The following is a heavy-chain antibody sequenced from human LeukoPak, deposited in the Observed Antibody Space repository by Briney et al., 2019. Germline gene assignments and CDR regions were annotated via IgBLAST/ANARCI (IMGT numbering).Heavy chain of an antibody. Sequence: PGGSLRLSCAASGFTFSSYWMSWVRQAPGKGLEWVAVISYDGSNKYYADSVKGRFTISRDNSKNTLYLQMNSLRAEDTAVYYCARASRIGIPGGYWGQGTLVTVSS. D-gene: IGHD3-22*01. CDR3: ARASRIGIPGGY. CDR2: ISYDGSNK. V-gene: IGHV3-30*03. CDR1: GFTFSSYW. J-gene: IGHJ4*02.